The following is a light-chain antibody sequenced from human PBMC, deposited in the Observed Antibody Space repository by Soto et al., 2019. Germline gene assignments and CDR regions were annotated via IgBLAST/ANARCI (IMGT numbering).Light chain of an antibody. V-gene: IGKV3-20*01. J-gene: IGKJ1*01. CDR1: QSVTSNY. CDR2: AAS. CDR3: KKYGSSFTWT. Sequence: EVVLTQSPGTVSLSPGERATLSCRASQSVTSNYLAWYQQKPGQAPRLLIYAASSRATGIQDRLSGRGSGTNLTLRLSKLEHEDYEGYYCKKYGSSFTWTFGQGTKLEIK.